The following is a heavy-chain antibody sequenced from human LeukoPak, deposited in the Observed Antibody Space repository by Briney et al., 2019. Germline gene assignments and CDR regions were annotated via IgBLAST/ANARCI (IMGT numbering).Heavy chain of an antibody. J-gene: IGHJ5*02. V-gene: IGHV1-2*02. CDR2: TNPNSGGT. D-gene: IGHD2-2*01. CDR1: GYTFTGYY. Sequence: ASVKVSCKASGYTFTGYYMHWVRQAPGQGLEWMGWTNPNSGGTNYAQKFQGRVTMTRDTSISTAYMELSRLSSDDTAVYYCARGRRREYQLLYNWFDPWGQGTLVTVSS. CDR3: ARGRRREYQLLYNWFDP.